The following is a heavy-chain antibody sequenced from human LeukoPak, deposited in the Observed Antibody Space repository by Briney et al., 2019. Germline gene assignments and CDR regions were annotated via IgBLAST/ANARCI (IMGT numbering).Heavy chain of an antibody. Sequence: SETLSLTCTVSGGSISSGDYYWSWIRQPPGKGLEWIGYIYYSGSAYYNPSLKSRVTISVDTSKNQFSLKLSSVTAADTAVYYCARGPSSSWYFAYYYYGMDVWGQGTTVTVSS. CDR1: GGSISSGDYY. V-gene: IGHV4-30-4*01. J-gene: IGHJ6*02. CDR2: IYYSGSA. D-gene: IGHD6-13*01. CDR3: ARGPSSSWYFAYYYYGMDV.